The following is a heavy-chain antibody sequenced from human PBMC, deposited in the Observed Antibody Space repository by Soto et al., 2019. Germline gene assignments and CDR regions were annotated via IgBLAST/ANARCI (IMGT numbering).Heavy chain of an antibody. J-gene: IGHJ4*02. CDR2: IYHGGST. Sequence: QVQLQESGPGLVKPSQTLSLTCTVSGDSISNGGYYWGWIRQQPGKGLEWIGNIYHGGSTHYNPSLKSRLNISEDPSNNQVSLKLSSVTAADTAVYYCARDWTGGTFDYWGQGALVTVSS. CDR3: ARDWTGGTFDY. CDR1: GDSISNGGYY. V-gene: IGHV4-31*03. D-gene: IGHD2-8*02.